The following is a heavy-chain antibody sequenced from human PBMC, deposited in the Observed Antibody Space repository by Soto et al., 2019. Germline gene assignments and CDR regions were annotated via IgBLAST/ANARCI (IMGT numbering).Heavy chain of an antibody. V-gene: IGHV1-18*01. J-gene: IGHJ4*02. Sequence: VKVSCKASGYTFTSYGISWVRQAPGQGLEWMGWISAYNGNTNYAQKLQGRVTMTTDTSTSTAYMELRSLRSDDTAVYYCARVGDIVVVVAATGAAHFDYWGQGTLVTVSS. CDR3: ARVGDIVVVVAATGAAHFDY. CDR2: ISAYNGNT. CDR1: GYTFTSYG. D-gene: IGHD2-15*01.